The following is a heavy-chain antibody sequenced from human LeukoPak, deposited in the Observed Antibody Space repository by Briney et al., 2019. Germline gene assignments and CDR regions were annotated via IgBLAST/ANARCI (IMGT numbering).Heavy chain of an antibody. V-gene: IGHV3-23*01. J-gene: IGHJ4*02. CDR3: AWGTQPGLYYFDY. D-gene: IGHD1-1*01. CDR2: ISGSGGST. Sequence: PGGSLRLSCAASGFTFSSYAMSWVRQAPGKGLESVSAISGSGGSTYCADSVKGRFTISRDNSKNTLYLQMNSLRAEDTAVYYCAWGTQPGLYYFDYWGQGTLVTVSS. CDR1: GFTFSSYA.